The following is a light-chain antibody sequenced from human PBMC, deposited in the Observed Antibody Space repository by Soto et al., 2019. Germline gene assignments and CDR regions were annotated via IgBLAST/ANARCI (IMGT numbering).Light chain of an antibody. CDR3: QKHYSDPLT. Sequence: DIVMTQSPDSLAVSLGERATINCKSSQSVLYSSNNKNYLVWYQQKPGQPPKLLIYWASTRESGVPDRFSGSGSGTDFTLNISSLQAEDVAVYYCQKHYSDPLTFGGGTKVEIK. CDR2: WAS. CDR1: QSVLYSSNNKNY. J-gene: IGKJ4*01. V-gene: IGKV4-1*01.